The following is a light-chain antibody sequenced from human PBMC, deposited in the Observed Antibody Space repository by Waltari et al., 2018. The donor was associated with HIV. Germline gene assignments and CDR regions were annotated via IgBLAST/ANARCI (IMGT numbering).Light chain of an antibody. J-gene: IGLJ2*01. Sequence: QSVLTQPPSVSAAPGQKVSISCSGSSSNIGNNFVSWYQQPPGAAPRLLIYENSFRPSGIPGRSSGSKSVTSATLDISGLQTGDEATYFCGAWDTRLSIVIFGGGTKLTVL. CDR1: SSNIGNNF. CDR3: GAWDTRLSIVI. CDR2: ENS. V-gene: IGLV1-51*01.